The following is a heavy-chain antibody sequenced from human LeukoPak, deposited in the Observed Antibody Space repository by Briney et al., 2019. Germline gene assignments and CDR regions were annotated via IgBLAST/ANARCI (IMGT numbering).Heavy chain of an antibody. CDR3: AREGTAIADYFDY. D-gene: IGHD5-18*01. J-gene: IGHJ4*02. CDR1: GGSFSGYY. CDR2: IYYSGST. V-gene: IGHV4-59*01. Sequence: SETLSLTCAVYGGSFSGYYWSWIRQPPGKGLEWIGYIYYSGSTNYNPSLKSRVTISVDTSKNQFSLKLSSVTAADTAVYYCAREGTAIADYFDYWGQGTLVTVSS.